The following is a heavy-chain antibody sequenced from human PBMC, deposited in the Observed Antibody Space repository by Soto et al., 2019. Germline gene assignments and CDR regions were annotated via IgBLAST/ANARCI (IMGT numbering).Heavy chain of an antibody. Sequence: SETLSLTCTVSGGSISSSSYYWGWIRQPPGKGLEWIGSIYYSGSTYYNPSLKSRVTTSVDTSKNQFSLKLSSVTAADTAVYYCARQPYYDFWSGYSSFDPWGQGTLVTVSS. CDR3: ARQPYYDFWSGYSSFDP. CDR1: GGSISSSSYY. D-gene: IGHD3-3*01. CDR2: IYYSGST. J-gene: IGHJ5*02. V-gene: IGHV4-39*01.